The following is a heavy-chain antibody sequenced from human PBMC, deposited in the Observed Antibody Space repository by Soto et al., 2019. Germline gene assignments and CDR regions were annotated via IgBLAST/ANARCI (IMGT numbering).Heavy chain of an antibody. D-gene: IGHD6-19*01. CDR1: GFSLSGYW. J-gene: IGHJ4*02. CDR2: IKQDESER. V-gene: IGHV3-7*01. CDR3: ARSSGWLHDY. Sequence: GGSLRLSCAASGFSLSGYWMNWVRQAPGRGLEWVAIIKQDESERYYVDSVKCRFTISRDNAKNSLYLQMSSLRVEDTALYYCARSSGWLHDYWGQGTLVTVSS.